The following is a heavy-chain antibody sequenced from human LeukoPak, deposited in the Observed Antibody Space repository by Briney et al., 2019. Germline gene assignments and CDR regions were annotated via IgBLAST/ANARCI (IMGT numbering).Heavy chain of an antibody. CDR1: GFTFSTYA. CDR2: ISDSGANT. CDR3: AKSMTLQWRGFFDL. D-gene: IGHD6-19*01. J-gene: IGHJ2*01. Sequence: GGSLRLSCAASGFTFSTYAMSWVRQAPGKGLEWVSTISDSGANTYYADSVRGRFTISRDNSKNTLYLKKNSLRADNTAIYYCAKSMTLQWRGFFDLWGRGTHVTFSS. V-gene: IGHV3-23*01.